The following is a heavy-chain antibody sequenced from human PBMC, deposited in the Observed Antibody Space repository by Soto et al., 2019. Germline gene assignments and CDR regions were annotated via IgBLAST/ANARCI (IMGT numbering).Heavy chain of an antibody. V-gene: IGHV3-21*01. CDR3: ARGGIVVVPAANYSMDV. Sequence: SLRLSCAASGFTFSSYSMNWVRQAPGKGLEWVSSISSSSSYIYYADSVKGRFTISRDNAKNSLYLQMNSLRAEDTAVYYCARGGIVVVPAANYSMDVWGQGATVTVSS. D-gene: IGHD2-2*01. J-gene: IGHJ6*02. CDR2: ISSSSSYI. CDR1: GFTFSSYS.